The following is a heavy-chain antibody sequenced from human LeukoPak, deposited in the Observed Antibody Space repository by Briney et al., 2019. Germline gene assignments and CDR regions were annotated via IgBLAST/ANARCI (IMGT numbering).Heavy chain of an antibody. Sequence: PSETLSLTCTVSGGSISGYYWSWIRQPPGKGLEWIGYIHYSGSTNYNPSLKSRVTISVDTSKNQFSLKLSSVTAADTAMYYCARVPKGSGYFDYWGQGTLVTVSS. CDR3: ARVPKGSGYFDY. CDR1: GGSISGYY. J-gene: IGHJ4*02. D-gene: IGHD3-10*01. CDR2: IHYSGST. V-gene: IGHV4-59*01.